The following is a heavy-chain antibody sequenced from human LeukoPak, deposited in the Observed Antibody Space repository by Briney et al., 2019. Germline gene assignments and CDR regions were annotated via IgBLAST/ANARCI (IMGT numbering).Heavy chain of an antibody. V-gene: IGHV3-23*01. Sequence: AGGSLRLSCVGSGFTFRSHAMSWVRQAPEKRLEFVSGIYENGGTTYYADSVKGRFSISRDNSKNTLYLQMDSLRGEDTAVYYCAKGYSAHFDYWGQGALVTVSS. J-gene: IGHJ4*02. D-gene: IGHD2-21*01. CDR2: IYENGGTT. CDR1: GFTFRSHA. CDR3: AKGYSAHFDY.